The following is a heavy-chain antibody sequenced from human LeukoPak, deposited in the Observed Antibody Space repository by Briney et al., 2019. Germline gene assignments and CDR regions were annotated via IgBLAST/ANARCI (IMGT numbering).Heavy chain of an antibody. D-gene: IGHD2-21*01. CDR2: INPSSGAT. V-gene: IGHV1-2*02. J-gene: IGHJ4*02. CDR3: ARGSKPGYTYGGGY. CDR1: GYTFTDYY. Sequence: PWASVKVCCKASGYTFTDYYMHWVRQAPGQGLEWMGWINPSSGATNYAQKFQGRVTMTSDTSISTAYLELSRLRSDDTAFYYCARGSKPGYTYGGGYWGQGTLVTVSS.